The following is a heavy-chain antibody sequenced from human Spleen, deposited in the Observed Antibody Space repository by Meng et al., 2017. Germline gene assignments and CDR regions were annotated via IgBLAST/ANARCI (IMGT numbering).Heavy chain of an antibody. Sequence: QGQLPQWGAGLLKPSETLALTCVASGGSFSDYYWRWIRQPQGKGLEWIGEINHSGSTNYNPSLESRATISVDTSQNNLSLKLSSVTAADSAVYYCARGPTTMAHDFDYWGQGTLVTVSS. CDR2: INHSGST. CDR3: ARGPTTMAHDFDY. D-gene: IGHD4-11*01. V-gene: IGHV4-34*01. J-gene: IGHJ4*02. CDR1: GGSFSDYY.